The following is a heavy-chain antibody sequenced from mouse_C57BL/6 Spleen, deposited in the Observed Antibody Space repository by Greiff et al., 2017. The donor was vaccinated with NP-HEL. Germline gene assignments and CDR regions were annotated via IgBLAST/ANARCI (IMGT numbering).Heavy chain of an antibody. J-gene: IGHJ3*01. CDR1: GFTFSDYG. CDR3: ARREYDGYYGFAY. D-gene: IGHD2-3*01. Sequence: EVQGVESGGGLVKPGGSLKLSCAASGFTFSDYGMHWVRQAPEKGLEWVAYISSGSSTIYYADTVKGRFTISRDNAKNTLFLQMTSLRSEDTAMYYCARREYDGYYGFAYWGQGTLVTVSA. CDR2: ISSGSSTI. V-gene: IGHV5-17*01.